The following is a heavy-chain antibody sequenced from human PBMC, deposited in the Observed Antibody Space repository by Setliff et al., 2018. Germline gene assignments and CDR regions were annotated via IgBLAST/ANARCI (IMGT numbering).Heavy chain of an antibody. CDR2: INHSGST. D-gene: IGHD1-7*01. CDR1: GGSFSGYY. V-gene: IGHV4-34*01. Sequence: SETLSLTCAVYGGSFSGYYWSWIRQPPGKGLEWIGEINHSGSTNYNPSLKSRVTISVDTSKNQFSLKLSSVTAADTAVYYCARGPGNWNYVGALDYWGRGTLVTVSS. J-gene: IGHJ4*02. CDR3: ARGPGNWNYVGALDY.